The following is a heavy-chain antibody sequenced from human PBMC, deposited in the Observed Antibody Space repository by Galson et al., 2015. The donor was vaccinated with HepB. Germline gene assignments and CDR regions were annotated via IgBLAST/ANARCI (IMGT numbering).Heavy chain of an antibody. J-gene: IGHJ4*02. CDR2: ISAYNGNT. Sequence: SVKVSCKASGYTFTSYGIRWVRQAPGQGPEWMGWISAYNGNTNYAQKLQGRVTMTTDTSTSTAYMELRSLRSDDTAVYYCARDYGSGSYYYIDYWGQGTLVTVSS. CDR3: ARDYGSGSYYYIDY. D-gene: IGHD3-10*01. CDR1: GYTFTSYG. V-gene: IGHV1-18*01.